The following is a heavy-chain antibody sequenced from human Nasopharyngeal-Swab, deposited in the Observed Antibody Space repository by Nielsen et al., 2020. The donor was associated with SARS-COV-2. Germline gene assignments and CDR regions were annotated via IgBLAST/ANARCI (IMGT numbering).Heavy chain of an antibody. CDR2: VSQGGGT. D-gene: IGHD2-2*01. Sequence: VRQMPGKGLEWIGEVSQGGGTNYNPSLENRVTISVATSKNQFSLKLSSVTAAETAVYYCARGGAGVVPSPVLGLGPYYSYYYMDVWGKGTTVTVSS. J-gene: IGHJ6*03. CDR3: ARGGAGVVPSPVLGLGPYYSYYYMDV. V-gene: IGHV4-34*01.